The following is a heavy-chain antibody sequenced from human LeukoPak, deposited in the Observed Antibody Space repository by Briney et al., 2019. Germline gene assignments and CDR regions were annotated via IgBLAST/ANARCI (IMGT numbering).Heavy chain of an antibody. V-gene: IGHV3-48*03. CDR2: ISSSCSTI. J-gene: IGHJ4*02. CDR3: AWQTKFDFWRMDY. CDR1: GFTFSSYE. Sequence: GGSLRLSCAASGFTFSSYEMNWVRQAPGKGVEWVSYISSSCSTIYYADSLNGRFTISRYNAKNSLYLQMNSLRADDTAVYYCAWQTKFDFWRMDYWGLGTLVTVSS. D-gene: IGHD3-3*01.